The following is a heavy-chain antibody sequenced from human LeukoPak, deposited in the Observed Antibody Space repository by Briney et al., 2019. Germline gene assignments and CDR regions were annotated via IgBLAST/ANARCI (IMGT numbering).Heavy chain of an antibody. Sequence: AGGSLRLSCAVSGFTFSSYWMSWVRQAPGKGLEWVANIKQDGSEKYYVDFVKGRFTISRDNAKNSLYLQMNSLRAEDTAVYYCARGYWQLGYWGQGTLVTVSS. CDR3: ARGYWQLGY. CDR1: GFTFSSYW. CDR2: IKQDGSEK. V-gene: IGHV3-7*01. D-gene: IGHD1-26*01. J-gene: IGHJ4*02.